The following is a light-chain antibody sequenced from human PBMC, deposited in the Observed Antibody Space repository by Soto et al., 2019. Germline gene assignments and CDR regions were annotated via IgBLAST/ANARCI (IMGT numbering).Light chain of an antibody. CDR3: QQYYGWPPIYT. CDR1: QSISSD. V-gene: IGKV3-15*01. J-gene: IGKJ2*01. CDR2: GAS. Sequence: EIVLTQSPATLSVSPGERATLSCRASQSISSDLAWYQQKVGQSPRLLIYGASTRATGIPGRFSGSGSGTEFPLTIRSLQSEDFAVYYCQQYYGWPPIYTFGHGTKLEIK.